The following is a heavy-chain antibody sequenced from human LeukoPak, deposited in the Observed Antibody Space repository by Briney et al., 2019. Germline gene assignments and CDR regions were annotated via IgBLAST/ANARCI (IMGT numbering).Heavy chain of an antibody. CDR2: MNPNSGNT. CDR3: ARGHYYGSEKSKYYYYGMDV. J-gene: IGHJ6*02. D-gene: IGHD3-10*01. CDR1: GYTFTSYD. V-gene: IGHV1-8*01. Sequence: ASVKVSCKASGYTFTSYDINWVRQATGQGLEWMGWMNPNSGNTGYAQKFQGRVTMTRNTSISTAYMELSSLRSEDTAVYYCARGHYYGSEKSKYYYYGMDVWAKGPRSPSP.